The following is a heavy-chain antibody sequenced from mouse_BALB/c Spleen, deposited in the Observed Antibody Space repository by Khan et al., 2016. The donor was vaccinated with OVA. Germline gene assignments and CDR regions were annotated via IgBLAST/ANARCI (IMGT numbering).Heavy chain of an antibody. D-gene: IGHD2-2*01. CDR3: TRIYGYGGY. CDR2: INTETVEP. CDR1: GYTFTDYS. J-gene: IGHJ2*01. Sequence: QIQLVQSGPELKKPGETVKISCKASGYTFTDYSMHWVKQTPGKGLKWLGWINTETVEPAYADDFKGRFAFSLETSANTAYLQINNLKNEDTATYSCTRIYGYGGYWGQGTTLTVSS. V-gene: IGHV9-2-1*01.